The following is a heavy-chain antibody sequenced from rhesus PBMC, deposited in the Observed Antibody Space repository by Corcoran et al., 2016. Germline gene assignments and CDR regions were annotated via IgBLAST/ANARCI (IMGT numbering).Heavy chain of an antibody. Sequence: QLQLQESGPGLVKPSETLSVTCAVSGGSISSSYWSWIRQAQGKGLEWIGYIYGSGSSTNYNPSLKGRVPLAVDTSTNQLSLKLSSVTAADTAVYYCARTKTGYSGSFHFDYWGQGVLVTVSS. D-gene: IGHD6-25*01. J-gene: IGHJ4*01. CDR3: ARTKTGYSGSFHFDY. V-gene: IGHV4-169*01. CDR2: IYGSGSST. CDR1: GGSISSSY.